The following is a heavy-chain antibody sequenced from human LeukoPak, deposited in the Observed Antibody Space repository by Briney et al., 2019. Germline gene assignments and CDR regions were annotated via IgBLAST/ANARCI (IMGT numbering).Heavy chain of an antibody. CDR3: ARLLSSGYYEGAFDI. CDR1: GGPISSTSYY. D-gene: IGHD3-22*01. J-gene: IGHJ3*02. Sequence: KPSETLSLTCTVSGGPISSTSYYWGWIRQPPGKGLEWIGYIFNSGSSNYNPALKSRVTTSVDTSKNQFSLKMSSVTAADTAVYYCARLLSSGYYEGAFDIWGQGTMVTVSS. V-gene: IGHV4-61*05. CDR2: IFNSGSS.